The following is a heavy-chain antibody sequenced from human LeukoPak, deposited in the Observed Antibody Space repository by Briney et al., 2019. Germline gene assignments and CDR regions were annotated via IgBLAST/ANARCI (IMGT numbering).Heavy chain of an antibody. J-gene: IGHJ5*02. CDR1: GFTFSSYN. V-gene: IGHV3-48*04. CDR3: ARAPKFRLVGVPKGPFDP. CDR2: ITRSSSTI. Sequence: GGSPRLSCEASGFTFSSYNMNWVRQAPGKGLEWISYITRSSSTIYYADSVKGRFFISRDNAKNSLYLQMNSLRAEDTAVYYCARAPKFRLVGVPKGPFDPWGQGTLVTVSS. D-gene: IGHD1-26*01.